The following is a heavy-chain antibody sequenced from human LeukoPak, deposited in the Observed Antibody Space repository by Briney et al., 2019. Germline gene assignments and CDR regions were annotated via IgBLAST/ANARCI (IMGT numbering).Heavy chain of an antibody. Sequence: SETLSLTCTVSGGSISSYYWSWIRQPPGKGLEWIGYIYYSGSTNYNPSLKSRVAISVDTSKNQFSLKLSSVTAADTAVYYCARDYYDSSGTNWFDPWGQGTLVTVSS. V-gene: IGHV4-59*01. CDR3: ARDYYDSSGTNWFDP. CDR2: IYYSGST. D-gene: IGHD3-22*01. J-gene: IGHJ5*02. CDR1: GGSISSYY.